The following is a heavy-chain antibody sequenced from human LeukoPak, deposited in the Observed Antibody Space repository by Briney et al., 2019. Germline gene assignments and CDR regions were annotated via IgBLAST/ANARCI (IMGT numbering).Heavy chain of an antibody. CDR2: ISADGSYT. V-gene: IGHV3-74*01. D-gene: IGHD1-1*01. J-gene: IGHJ3*02. CDR1: GFNFGGYW. Sequence: PGGSLRLSCAASGFNFGGYWMHWVRKAPGKGLVWVTRISADGSYTLYADSVKGRFTISRDNAKNTLYLQMNSLRAEDTAVYYCVTANSGLDIWGQGTTVTVSS. CDR3: VTANSGLDI.